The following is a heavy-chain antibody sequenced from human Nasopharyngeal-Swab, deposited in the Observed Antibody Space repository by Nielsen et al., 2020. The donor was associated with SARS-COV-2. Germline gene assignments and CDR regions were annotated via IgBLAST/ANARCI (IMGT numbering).Heavy chain of an antibody. CDR3: AREGRFGELANAFDI. V-gene: IGHV3-33*01. D-gene: IGHD3-10*01. Sequence: GESLKISCAASGFTFSSYGMHWVRQAPGKGLEWVAVIWYDGSNKYYADSVKDRFTISRDNSKNTLYLQMNSLRAEDTAVYYCAREGRFGELANAFDIWGQGTMVTVSS. CDR1: GFTFSSYG. J-gene: IGHJ3*02. CDR2: IWYDGSNK.